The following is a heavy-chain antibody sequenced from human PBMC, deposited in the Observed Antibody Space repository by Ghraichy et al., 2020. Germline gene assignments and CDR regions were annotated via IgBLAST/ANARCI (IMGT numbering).Heavy chain of an antibody. CDR2: ISGSGGNT. CDR3: AEETTVTQPSCNYAMDV. Sequence: LSLTCAASGFTFSSYAMSWVRQAPGKGLEWGSGISGSGGNTYYADSVKGRFTISRDSTKNTLYLQMNSLRAEDTAVYYCAEETTVTQPSCNYAMDVWGQGTTVTVSS. V-gene: IGHV3-23*01. J-gene: IGHJ6*02. D-gene: IGHD4-17*01. CDR1: GFTFSSYA.